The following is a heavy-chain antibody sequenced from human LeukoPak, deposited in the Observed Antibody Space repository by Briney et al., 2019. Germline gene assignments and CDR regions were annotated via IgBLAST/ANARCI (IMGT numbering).Heavy chain of an antibody. J-gene: IGHJ4*02. D-gene: IGHD3-22*01. CDR2: ISGSGGST. Sequence: GGSLRLSCAASGFTFSSYAMSWVRQAPGKGLEWVSAISGSGGSTYYADSVKGRLTISRDNSKNTLYLQMNSLRAEDTAVYYCAKGDVVIPDHPDYWGQGTLVTVSS. V-gene: IGHV3-23*01. CDR1: GFTFSSYA. CDR3: AKGDVVIPDHPDY.